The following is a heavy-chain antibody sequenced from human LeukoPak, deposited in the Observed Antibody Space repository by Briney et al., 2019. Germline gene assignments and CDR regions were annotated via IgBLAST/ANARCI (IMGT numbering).Heavy chain of an antibody. CDR1: GFTFSDSA. D-gene: IGHD3-3*02. V-gene: IGHV3-23*01. J-gene: IGHJ3*01. CDR2: ISFRCGNT. CDR3: ARDIEFST. Sequence: PGGSLRLSCAAPGFTFSDSAMNWVRQAPGKGLEWVSLISFRCGNTYYADSIKARFTISRDNYKDTLYLQMNSLRAEDTAMYYCARDIEFSTWGLGTMVTVSS.